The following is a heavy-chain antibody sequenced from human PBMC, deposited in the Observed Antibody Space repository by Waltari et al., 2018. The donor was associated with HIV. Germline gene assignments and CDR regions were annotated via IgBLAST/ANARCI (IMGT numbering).Heavy chain of an antibody. J-gene: IGHJ4*02. D-gene: IGHD2-15*01. CDR2: MNPNTGGT. CDR1: GYSFTGYY. CDR3: SMARLGAASEIDY. V-gene: IGHV1-2*02. Sequence: QVQLVQSGAEVKKPGASVKVSWKASGYSFTGYYMHWVRQAPGKGMEYLRWMNPNTGGTNYPQKFQGRVAMTMDTSINTAYMELSGLRSDDTAVFYCSMARLGAASEIDYWGQGTLVTVSS.